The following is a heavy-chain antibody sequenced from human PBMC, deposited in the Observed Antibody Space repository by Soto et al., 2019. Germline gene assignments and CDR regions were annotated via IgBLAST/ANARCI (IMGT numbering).Heavy chain of an antibody. Sequence: QVQLVQSGAEVKKPGSSVKVSCKASGGTFSSYTISWVRQAPGQGLEWMGRIIPILDIANYAQKFQGRVTITADKSTSTVYMELSSLRSEDTAVYFCAWYGDGSGSAEYFQHWGQGTLLIVSS. CDR1: GGTFSSYT. CDR3: AWYGDGSGSAEYFQH. J-gene: IGHJ1*01. CDR2: IIPILDIA. V-gene: IGHV1-69*02. D-gene: IGHD3-10*01.